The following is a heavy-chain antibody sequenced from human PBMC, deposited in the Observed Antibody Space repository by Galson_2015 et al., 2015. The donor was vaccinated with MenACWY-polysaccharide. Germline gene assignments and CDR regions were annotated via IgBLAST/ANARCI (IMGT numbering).Heavy chain of an antibody. J-gene: IGHJ6*03. Sequence: SVKVSCKASGYTFTSYDINWVRQATGQGLEWMGWMNPNSGNTGYAQKFQGRVTMTRNTSISTAYMELSSLRSEDTAVYYCARVGGGSSSWNPYYYYYYMDVWGKGTTVTVSS. CDR3: ARVGGGSSSWNPYYYYYYMDV. D-gene: IGHD6-13*01. V-gene: IGHV1-8*01. CDR2: MNPNSGNT. CDR1: GYTFTSYD.